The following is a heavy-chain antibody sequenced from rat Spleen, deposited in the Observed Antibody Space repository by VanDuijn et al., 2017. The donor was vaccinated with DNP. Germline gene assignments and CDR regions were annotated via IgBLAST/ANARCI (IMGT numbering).Heavy chain of an antibody. CDR1: GFSFSDYD. CDR3: TRGGTYYFDY. V-gene: IGHV5-27*01. D-gene: IGHD1-11*01. CDR2: MSPTTRSS. J-gene: IGHJ2*01. Sequence: EVQLVESGGGLVQPGRSLKLSCAASGFSFSDYDMAWVRKAPTKGLEWVACMSPTTRSSYYRDSVRGRFTVSRDDSTSTLYLQMDSLRSEDTATYYCTRGGTYYFDYWGQGVMVTVSS.